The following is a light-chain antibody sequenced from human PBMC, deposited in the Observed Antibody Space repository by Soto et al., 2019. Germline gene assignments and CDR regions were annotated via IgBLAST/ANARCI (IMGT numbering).Light chain of an antibody. CDR2: TAS. V-gene: IGKV1-12*01. J-gene: IGKJ5*01. Sequence: DIQMTQSPSFVSASVGDRVTVTCRASQGISNWLAWYQQKPGKAPKLLIYTASTLGSGVPSRFSGSGSGTDFPLTVSSLQPEDFAAYYRQQASAFPITVVQGTRLEIK. CDR1: QGISNW. CDR3: QQASAFPIT.